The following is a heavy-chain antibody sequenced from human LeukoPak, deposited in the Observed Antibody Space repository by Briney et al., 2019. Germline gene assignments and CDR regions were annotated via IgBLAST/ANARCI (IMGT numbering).Heavy chain of an antibody. V-gene: IGHV4-34*01. CDR3: ARGLHLGIAAVPPQKNYYMYV. CDR2: INHSGST. D-gene: IGHD6-25*01. J-gene: IGHJ6*03. CDR1: GGSFSGYY. Sequence: SETLSLTCAVYGGSFSGYYWSWIRQPPGKGLEWIGEINHSGSTNYNQSLKSRVTISVDTSKNQFSLKLSSVTAADAAVYYCARGLHLGIAAVPPQKNYYMYVWGKGTTVTVSS.